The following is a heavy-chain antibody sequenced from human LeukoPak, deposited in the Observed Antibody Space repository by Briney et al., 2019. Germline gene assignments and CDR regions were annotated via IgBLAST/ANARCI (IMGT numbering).Heavy chain of an antibody. CDR3: ARSSPLWSGYYWDNWFDP. CDR2: TNHSGST. D-gene: IGHD3-3*01. J-gene: IGHJ5*02. V-gene: IGHV4-34*01. Sequence: SETLSLTCAVYGGSFSGYYWSWIRQPPGKGLEWIGETNHSGSTNYNPSLKSRVTISVDTSKNQFSLKLSSVTAADTAVYYCARSSPLWSGYYWDNWFDPWGQGTLVTVSS. CDR1: GGSFSGYY.